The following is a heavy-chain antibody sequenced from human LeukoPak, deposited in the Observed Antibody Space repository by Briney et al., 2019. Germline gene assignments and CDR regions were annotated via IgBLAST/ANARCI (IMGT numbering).Heavy chain of an antibody. CDR2: IKRKTDGGTR. J-gene: IGHJ4*02. CDR1: GFTFSNAW. CDR3: TRDPLD. V-gene: IGHV3-15*01. Sequence: GGSLRLSCAASGFTFSNAWMSWVRQAPGKGLEWVGRIKRKTDGGTRDYAAPVKGRLTISRDDSKNTLYLQMNSLKTEDTAVYYCTRDPLDWGQGTVVTVSS.